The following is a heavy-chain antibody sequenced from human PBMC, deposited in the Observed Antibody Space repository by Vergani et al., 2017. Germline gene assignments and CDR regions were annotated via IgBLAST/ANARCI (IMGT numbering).Heavy chain of an antibody. V-gene: IGHV4-34*01. CDR1: GGSFSGYY. CDR3: ARGSHHYYGSGSGYYYYYMDV. CDR2: INHSGST. D-gene: IGHD3-10*01. J-gene: IGHJ6*03. Sequence: QVQLQQWGAGLLKPSETLSLTCAVYGGSFSGYYWSWIRQPPGKGLEWIGEINHSGSTNYNPYLKSRVTISVDTSKNQFSLKLSSVTAADTAVYYCARGSHHYYGSGSGYYYYYMDVWGKGTTVTVSS.